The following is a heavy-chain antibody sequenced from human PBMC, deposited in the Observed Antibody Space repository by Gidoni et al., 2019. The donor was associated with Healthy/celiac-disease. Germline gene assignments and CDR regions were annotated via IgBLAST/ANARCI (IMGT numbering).Heavy chain of an antibody. J-gene: IGHJ5*02. V-gene: IGHV4-31*03. CDR3: ARDWRHFSRRGNWFDP. D-gene: IGHD6-25*01. Sequence: PGLVKPSQTLSLTCTVSGGSISSGGYYWSWIRQHPGKGLEWIGDIYYSGSTYYNPSLKSRVTISVATSKNQFSLKLSSVTAADTAVYYCARDWRHFSRRGNWFDPWGQGTLVTVSS. CDR1: GGSISSGGYY. CDR2: IYYSGST.